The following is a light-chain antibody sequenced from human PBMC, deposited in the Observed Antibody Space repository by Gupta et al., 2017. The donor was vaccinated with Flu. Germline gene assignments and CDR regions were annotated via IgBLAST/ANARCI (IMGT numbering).Light chain of an antibody. Sequence: GDSPTLSCRARQSVATFLAWYQQKHGQSPRLLIYDSDKRATDNPGRYSGSGSGTDFTLTISNLEPEDFAVYYCQQRANWRLIFGGGTRVELK. J-gene: IGKJ4*01. CDR3: QQRANWRLI. CDR1: QSVATF. CDR2: DSD. V-gene: IGKV3-11*01.